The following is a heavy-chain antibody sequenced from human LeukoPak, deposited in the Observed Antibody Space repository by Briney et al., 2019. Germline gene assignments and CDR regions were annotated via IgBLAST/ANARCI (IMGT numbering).Heavy chain of an antibody. J-gene: IGHJ4*02. CDR1: GYTFTSYG. D-gene: IGHD2-2*01. V-gene: IGHV1-18*01. CDR2: ISAYNGNT. Sequence: ASVKVSCKASGYTFTSYGISWVRQAPGQGLEWMGWISAYNGNTNYAQKLQGRVTMTTDTSTSTAYMELRSLRSDDTAVYYCARDVYCSSTSCFLDYWGQGTLVTVSS. CDR3: ARDVYCSSTSCFLDY.